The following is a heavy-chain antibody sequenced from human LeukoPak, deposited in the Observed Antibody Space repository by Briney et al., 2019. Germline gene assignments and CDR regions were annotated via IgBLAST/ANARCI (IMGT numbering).Heavy chain of an antibody. Sequence: GGSLRLSCAASGFTFSSYSINWVRQAPGKGLEWLSYINSGGSSIYYADSVEGRFTISRDNAKNSLYLQMNSLRAEDTAVYYCAREMTGYSRSAIDYWGQGTLVTVSS. CDR2: INSGGSSI. V-gene: IGHV3-48*01. CDR3: AREMTGYSRSAIDY. CDR1: GFTFSSYS. D-gene: IGHD6-13*01. J-gene: IGHJ4*02.